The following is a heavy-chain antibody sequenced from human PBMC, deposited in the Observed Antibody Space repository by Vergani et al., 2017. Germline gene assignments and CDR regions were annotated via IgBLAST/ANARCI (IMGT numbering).Heavy chain of an antibody. CDR3: ARGEHDYGDYVSMDV. V-gene: IGHV1-69*02. D-gene: IGHD4-17*01. Sequence: QVQLVQSGAEVKKPGSSVKVSCKASGGTFSSYTISWVRQAPGQGLEWMGRIIPILGIANYAQKFQGRVTITADKSTSTAYMELRSLRSDDTAVYYCARGEHDYGDYVSMDVWGKGTTVTVSS. CDR1: GGTFSSYT. J-gene: IGHJ6*03. CDR2: IIPILGIA.